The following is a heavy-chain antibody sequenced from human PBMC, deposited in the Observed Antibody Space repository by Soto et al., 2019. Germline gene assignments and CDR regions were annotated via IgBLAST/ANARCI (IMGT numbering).Heavy chain of an antibody. J-gene: IGHJ4*02. CDR1: GGSIRNFD. Sequence: SETLSLTCTVSGGSIRNFDWSWIRQPPGKGLEWIGYISYSGNTNYNPSLKSRVSISVDTSKNQLSLNLTSVTAADTAVYYCARAPMVLSRSYFDSWGQGTPVTVSS. CDR2: ISYSGNT. D-gene: IGHD2-8*01. CDR3: ARAPMVLSRSYFDS. V-gene: IGHV4-59*01.